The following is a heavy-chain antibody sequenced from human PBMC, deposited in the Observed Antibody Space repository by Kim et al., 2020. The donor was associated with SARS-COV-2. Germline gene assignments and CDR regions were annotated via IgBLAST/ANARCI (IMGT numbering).Heavy chain of an antibody. V-gene: IGHV3-48*04. CDR1: GFTFSSYS. CDR3: WLSDPPMTSSSSPYYYYGMDV. CDR2: ISSSSSTI. D-gene: IGHD6-6*01. J-gene: IGHJ6*02. Sequence: GGSLRLSCAASGFTFSSYSMNWVRQAPGKGLEWVSYISSSSSTIYYADSVKGRFTISRDNAKNSLYLQMNSLRAEDTAVYYCWLSDPPMTSSSSPYYYYGMDVWGQGTTVTVSS.